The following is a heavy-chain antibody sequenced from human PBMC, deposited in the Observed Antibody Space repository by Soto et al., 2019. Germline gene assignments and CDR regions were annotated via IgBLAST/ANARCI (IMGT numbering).Heavy chain of an antibody. D-gene: IGHD5-18*01. CDR2: IYYSGST. CDR1: GGSISSYY. CDR3: ARDHPHSYGVYYFAY. V-gene: IGHV4-59*01. Sequence: SETLSLTCTVSGGSISSYYWSWIRQPPGKGLEWIGYIYYSGSTNYNPSLKSRVTISVDTSKNQFSLKVNSVTAADTAVYCCARDHPHSYGVYYFAYWGQGTPVTVSS. J-gene: IGHJ4*02.